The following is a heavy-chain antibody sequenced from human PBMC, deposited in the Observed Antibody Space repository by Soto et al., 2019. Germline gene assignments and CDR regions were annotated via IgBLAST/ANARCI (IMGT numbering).Heavy chain of an antibody. CDR3: ARDGTSSSLFH. Sequence: PGGSLRLSCAASGFTFSSYGMHWVRQAPGKGLEWVAVIWYDGSNKYYADSVKGRFTISRDNSKNTLYLQMNSLRAEDTAVYYCARDGTSSSLFHWGQGTLVTVSS. CDR1: GFTFSSYG. D-gene: IGHD6-13*01. J-gene: IGHJ4*02. V-gene: IGHV3-33*01. CDR2: IWYDGSNK.